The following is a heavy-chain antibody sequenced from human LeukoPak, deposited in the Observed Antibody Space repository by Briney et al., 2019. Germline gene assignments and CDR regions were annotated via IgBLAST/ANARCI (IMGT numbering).Heavy chain of an antibody. Sequence: GASVKVSCKASGYTFTDPYIHWVRQAPGQGLEWMGWINPNSGGTNYAQKLQGRVTMTTDTSTSTAYMELRSLRSDDTAVYYCARGEETYYYDSSGYLSRPLPDYWGQGTLVTVSS. CDR2: INPNSGGT. CDR3: ARGEETYYYDSSGYLSRPLPDY. D-gene: IGHD3-22*01. CDR1: GYTFTDPY. V-gene: IGHV1-2*02. J-gene: IGHJ4*02.